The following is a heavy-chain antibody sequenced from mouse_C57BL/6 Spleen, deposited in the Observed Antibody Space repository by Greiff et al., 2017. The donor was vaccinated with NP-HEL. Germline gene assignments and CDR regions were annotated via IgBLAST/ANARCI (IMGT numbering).Heavy chain of an antibody. J-gene: IGHJ3*01. Sequence: QVQLQQSGAELARPGASVKLSCKASGYTFTSYGISWVKQRTGQGLEWIGEIYPRSGNTYYNEKFKGKATLTADKSSSTAYMELRSLTSEDSAVYFCARGDDYEGTWFAYWGQGTLVTVSA. CDR1: GYTFTSYG. CDR3: ARGDDYEGTWFAY. D-gene: IGHD2-4*01. V-gene: IGHV1-81*01. CDR2: IYPRSGNT.